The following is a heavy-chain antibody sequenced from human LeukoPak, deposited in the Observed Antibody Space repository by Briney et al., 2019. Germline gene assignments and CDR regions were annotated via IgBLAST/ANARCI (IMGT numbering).Heavy chain of an antibody. CDR3: AKGQVGAIWYFDL. CDR2: ISGSGDNT. D-gene: IGHD1-26*01. Sequence: GGSLRLSCAASGFTFSSYAMSWVRQPPGKGVEWVSGISGSGDNTYYADSVKGRFTISRDNSKNTLYLQMNSLRAEGTAEYYCAKGQVGAIWYFDLWGRGTVVTVSS. CDR1: GFTFSSYA. V-gene: IGHV3-23*01. J-gene: IGHJ2*01.